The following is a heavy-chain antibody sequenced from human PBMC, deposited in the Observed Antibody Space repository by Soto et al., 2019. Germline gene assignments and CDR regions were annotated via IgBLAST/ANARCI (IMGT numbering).Heavy chain of an antibody. Sequence: SETLSLTCAVSGGSISSGGYSWSWIRQPPGKGLEWIGYIYHSGSTYYNPSLKSRVTISVDRSKNQFSLKLSSVTAADTAVYYCARCGDGYSNFDYWGQGTLVTVSS. CDR1: GGSISSGGYS. D-gene: IGHD4-4*01. V-gene: IGHV4-30-2*01. J-gene: IGHJ4*02. CDR2: IYHSGST. CDR3: ARCGDGYSNFDY.